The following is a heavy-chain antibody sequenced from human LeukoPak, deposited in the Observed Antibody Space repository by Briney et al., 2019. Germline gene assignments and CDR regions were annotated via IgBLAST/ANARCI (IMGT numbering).Heavy chain of an antibody. D-gene: IGHD5-18*01. Sequence: PGGSLRLSCAASAFTFRSYAMIWVRQAPGKGLEWVSTVSGSGGSTYYADSVKGRFIISRDNSNNTLYLQMNSLRAEDTAVYCAKGAASRGYTYVANWGQGTLVSVSS. V-gene: IGHV3-23*01. J-gene: IGHJ4*02. CDR2: VSGSGGST. CDR3: AKGAASRGYTYVAN. CDR1: AFTFRSYA.